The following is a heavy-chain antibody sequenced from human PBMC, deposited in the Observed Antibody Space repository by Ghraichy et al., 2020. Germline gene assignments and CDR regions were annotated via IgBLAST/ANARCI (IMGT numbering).Heavy chain of an antibody. CDR3: ATDGNVRSMVRGEDWFDP. CDR1: GYTLTELS. Sequence: ASVKVSCKVSGYTLTELSMHWVRQAPGKGLEWMGGFDPEDGETIYAQKFQGRVTMTEDTSTDTAYMELSSLRSEDTAVYYCATDGNVRSMVRGEDWFDPWGQGTLVTVSS. D-gene: IGHD3-10*01. CDR2: FDPEDGET. J-gene: IGHJ5*02. V-gene: IGHV1-24*01.